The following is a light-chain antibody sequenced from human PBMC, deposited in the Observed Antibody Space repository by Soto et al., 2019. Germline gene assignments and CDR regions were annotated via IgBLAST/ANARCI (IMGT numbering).Light chain of an antibody. Sequence: EIVLTQSPGTLSLSPGDRATLSCRASQSVGRDYLAWFQHKAGQAPRLLVHGASDRATGIPDRFSGGGSGTDFNLTITRLKPEDFAVYYCRQYATGPLTFGGGTKVQI. J-gene: IGKJ4*01. CDR1: QSVGRDY. CDR3: RQYATGPLT. V-gene: IGKV3-20*01. CDR2: GAS.